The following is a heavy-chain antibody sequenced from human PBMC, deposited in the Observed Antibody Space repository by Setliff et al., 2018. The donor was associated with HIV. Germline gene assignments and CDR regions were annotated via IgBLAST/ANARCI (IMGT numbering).Heavy chain of an antibody. D-gene: IGHD6-13*01. V-gene: IGHV1-69*05. CDR2: IIPIFGTA. CDR3: ARGDSSSWYAYAFDI. Sequence: SVKGSCKASGGTFSSYAISWVRQAPGQGLEWMGGIIPIFGTASYAQKFQGRVTITTDESTSTAYMELSSLRSEDTAVYYCARGDSSSWYAYAFDIWGQGTMVTVSS. CDR1: GGTFSSYA. J-gene: IGHJ3*02.